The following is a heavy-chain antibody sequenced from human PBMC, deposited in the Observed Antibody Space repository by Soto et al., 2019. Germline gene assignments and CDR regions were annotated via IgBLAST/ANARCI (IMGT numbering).Heavy chain of an antibody. D-gene: IGHD3-22*01. Sequence: TRSLTCPVSGASISSGVYYWSWIRQHPGKGLKWIGYIHYSGSTYYNPSLKSRVTISVDTSKNQFSLNLSSVTAADTAVYYCAREDRNYYDSSGYYHWGQGTLVTVSS. V-gene: IGHV4-31*03. CDR2: IHYSGST. CDR1: GASISSGVYY. J-gene: IGHJ5*02. CDR3: AREDRNYYDSSGYYH.